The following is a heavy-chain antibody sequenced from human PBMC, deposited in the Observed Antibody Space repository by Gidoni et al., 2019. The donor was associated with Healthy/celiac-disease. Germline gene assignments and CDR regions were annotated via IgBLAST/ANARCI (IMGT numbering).Heavy chain of an antibody. D-gene: IGHD3-22*01. J-gene: IGHJ3*02. CDR1: GFTFSSYA. Sequence: EVQLLESGGGLVQPGGSLRLSCAASGFTFSSYAMSWVRQAPGKGLEWVSAISGSGGSTYYADSVKGRFTISRDNSKNMLYLQMNSLRAEDTAVYYCAKDQIDYYDSSGYYTDAFDIWGQGTMVTVSS. V-gene: IGHV3-23*01. CDR3: AKDQIDYYDSSGYYTDAFDI. CDR2: ISGSGGST.